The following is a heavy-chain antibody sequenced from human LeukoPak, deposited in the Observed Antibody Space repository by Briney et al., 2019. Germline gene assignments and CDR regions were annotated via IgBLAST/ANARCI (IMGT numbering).Heavy chain of an antibody. V-gene: IGHV3-21*01. D-gene: IGHD6-19*01. CDR2: ISSSSSYI. J-gene: IGHJ4*02. Sequence: GGSLRLSCAASGFTFSSYSMNWVRQAPGKGLEWVSSISSSSSYIYYADSVKGRFTIPRDNAKNSLYLQMNSLRAEDTAVYYCAIAVAGTAGYWGQGTLVTVSS. CDR1: GFTFSSYS. CDR3: AIAVAGTAGY.